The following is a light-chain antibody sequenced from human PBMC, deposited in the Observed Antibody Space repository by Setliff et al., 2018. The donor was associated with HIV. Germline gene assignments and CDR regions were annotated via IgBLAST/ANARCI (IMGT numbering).Light chain of an antibody. CDR3: QQLNSYPPYT. J-gene: IGKJ2*01. V-gene: IGKV1-9*01. CDR1: QGISSY. CDR2: ATS. Sequence: IQLTQSPSFLSASVGDRVTITCRASQGISSYLAWYQQKPGKAPKLLIYATSTLQSGVPSRFSGSGSGTEFTLTISSLHPEDFATYYCQQLNSYPPYTFGQGTKVDIK.